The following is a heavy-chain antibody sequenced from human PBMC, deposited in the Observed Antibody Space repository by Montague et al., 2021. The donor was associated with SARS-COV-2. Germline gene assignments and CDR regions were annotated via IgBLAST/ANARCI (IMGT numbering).Heavy chain of an antibody. CDR1: GYRFASYW. Sequence: QSGAEVKKPGESLRISCKSSGYRFASYWISWVRQMPGKGLEWMGRIDPDDSYTKYSPSFQGHVTISSDKSISTAYLQWSSLKASDTAMYYCARSNSGAFEIWGQGTMVTVSS. CDR3: ARSNSGAFEI. V-gene: IGHV5-10-1*01. D-gene: IGHD1-26*01. J-gene: IGHJ3*02. CDR2: IDPDDSYT.